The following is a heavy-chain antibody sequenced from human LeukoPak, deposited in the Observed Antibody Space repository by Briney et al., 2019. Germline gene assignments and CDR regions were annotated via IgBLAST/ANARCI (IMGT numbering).Heavy chain of an antibody. CDR3: ARGARAGYNLEPFDY. Sequence: PSETLSLTCTVSGGSMSSYYWCWIRQPPGKGLEWIGYIYYSGSTKYNPSLKSRVTISVDTSKNQFSLKLSSVTAADTAVYYCARGARAGYNLEPFDYWGQGTLVTVSS. V-gene: IGHV4-59*08. J-gene: IGHJ4*02. CDR1: GGSMSSYY. CDR2: IYYSGST. D-gene: IGHD5-24*01.